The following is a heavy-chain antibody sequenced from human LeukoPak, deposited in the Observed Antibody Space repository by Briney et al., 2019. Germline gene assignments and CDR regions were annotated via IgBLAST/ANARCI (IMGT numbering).Heavy chain of an antibody. J-gene: IGHJ4*02. CDR3: ARVYCTNGVCVFDY. D-gene: IGHD2-8*01. CDR2: IKQDGSEK. CDR1: GFTFSSYW. V-gene: IGHV3-7*01. Sequence: PGGSLRLSCAASGFTFSSYWMSWVRQAPGKGLEWVANIKQDGSEKYYVDSVKGRFTISRDNAKNSLYLQMNSLRAEDTAVYYCARVYCTNGVCVFDYWGQGTLVTVSS.